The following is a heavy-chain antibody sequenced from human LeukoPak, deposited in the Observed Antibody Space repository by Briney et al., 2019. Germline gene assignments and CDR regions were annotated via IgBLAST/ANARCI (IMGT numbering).Heavy chain of an antibody. CDR2: MYYSGNT. V-gene: IGHV4-39*07. Sequence: SETLSLTCTVSGGSISSTGYYWGWIRQPPGKGLEWIGSMYYSGNTYYNPSLKSRVTISVDTSKNQFSLKLSSVTAADTAVYYCARVEMATKIVDYWGQGTLVTVSS. J-gene: IGHJ4*02. D-gene: IGHD5-24*01. CDR1: GGSISSTGYY. CDR3: ARVEMATKIVDY.